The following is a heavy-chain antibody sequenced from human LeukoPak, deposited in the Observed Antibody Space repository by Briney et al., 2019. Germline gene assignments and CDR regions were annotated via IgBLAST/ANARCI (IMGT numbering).Heavy chain of an antibody. CDR3: AREAPILGMTSGMDV. CDR1: GFTFSNYG. CDR2: IKYDGSNK. J-gene: IGHJ6*02. V-gene: IGHV3-33*08. D-gene: IGHD1-26*01. Sequence: GGSLRLSCAASGFTFSNYGMHWVRQAPGKGLEWVAVIKYDGSNKYYADSVKGRFTISRDNAKNTLYLQMNSLRAEDTAVYYCAREAPILGMTSGMDVWGQGTTVTVSS.